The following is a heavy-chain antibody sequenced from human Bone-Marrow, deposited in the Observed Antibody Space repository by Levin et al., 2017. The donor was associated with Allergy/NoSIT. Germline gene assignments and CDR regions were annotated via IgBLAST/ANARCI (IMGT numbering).Heavy chain of an antibody. CDR2: IWYDGSNK. V-gene: IGHV3-33*01. CDR1: RLAFSNYG. CDR3: ARDRWASLPASAWFDP. J-gene: IGHJ5*02. D-gene: IGHD2-2*01. Sequence: GGSLRLSCAASRLAFSNYGMHWVRQAPGKGLEWVAVIWYDGSNKYYADSVKGRFTVSRDNSRNTLYLQMNSLRVEDTAIYFCARDRWASLPASAWFDPWGQGTLVTVSS.